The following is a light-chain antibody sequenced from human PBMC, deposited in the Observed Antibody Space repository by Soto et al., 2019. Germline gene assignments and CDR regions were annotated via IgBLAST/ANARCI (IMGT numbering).Light chain of an antibody. V-gene: IGLV2-8*01. CDR3: SSYAGSNNYV. CDR2: EVN. J-gene: IGLJ1*01. Sequence: QSALTQPPSASGSPGQSVTIYCTGTSSDVGGYNYVSWYQQHPGKAPKLMIYEVNKRPSGVPDRFSGSKSGNTASLTVSGLQAEDEADYYCSSYAGSNNYVFGTGTKLTVL. CDR1: SSDVGGYNY.